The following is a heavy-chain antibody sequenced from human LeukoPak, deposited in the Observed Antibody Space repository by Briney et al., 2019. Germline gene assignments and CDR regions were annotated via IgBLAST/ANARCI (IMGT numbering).Heavy chain of an antibody. D-gene: IGHD5-18*01. V-gene: IGHV3-21*01. Sequence: GGSLRLSCAASGFTFSSYSMNWVRQAPGKGLEWVSSISSSSSYIYYADSVKGRFTISRDNAKNSLYLQMNSLRAEDTAVYYCAREGSREDTAIDYWGQGTLVTVSS. CDR2: ISSSSSYI. CDR1: GFTFSSYS. CDR3: AREGSREDTAIDY. J-gene: IGHJ4*02.